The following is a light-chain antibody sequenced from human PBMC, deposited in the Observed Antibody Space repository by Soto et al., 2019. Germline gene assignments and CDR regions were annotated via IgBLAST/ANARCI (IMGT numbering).Light chain of an antibody. V-gene: IGKV3-15*01. CDR3: HHYNNWPSTWT. CDR2: GAS. J-gene: IGKJ1*01. CDR1: QSVSSN. Sequence: EIVMTQSPATLSVSPGQRATLSCRARQSVSSNLAWYQQKPGQAPRLLIYGASTRATGIPARFSGSGSGTEFTLTISSLQSEDFAVYYCHHYNNWPSTWTFGQGTKVEIK.